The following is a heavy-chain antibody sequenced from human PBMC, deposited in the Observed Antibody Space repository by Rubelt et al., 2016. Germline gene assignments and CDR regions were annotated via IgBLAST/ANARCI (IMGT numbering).Heavy chain of an antibody. D-gene: IGHD2-21*01. J-gene: IGHJ3*02. Sequence: QVQLQESGPGLVKPSQTLSLTCNVSGGSISSGGYYWSWIRQHPGKGLEWIGYIYYSGVTYYNPSLCGRVTIAWDTSKNQFSLKLRSVTAADTAVYCCARLVIDRRGAFDIWGQGTMVTVSS. CDR2: IYYSGVT. V-gene: IGHV4-31*03. CDR3: ARLVIDRRGAFDI. CDR1: GGSISSGGYY.